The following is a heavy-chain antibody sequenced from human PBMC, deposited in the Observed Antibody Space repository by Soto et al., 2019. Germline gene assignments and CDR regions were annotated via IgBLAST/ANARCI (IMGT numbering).Heavy chain of an antibody. CDR1: GGSFRGYY. V-gene: IGHV4-34*01. Sequence: SETLSLTCAVYGGSFRGYYWSWIRQPPGKGPEWLGDISHSGSTNYNPSLKSRVTISVDTSKNQFSLNLSSVTAADTAVYYCARGPRSYFDNSGYYYQGFDVWGRGTMVTVSS. D-gene: IGHD3-22*01. J-gene: IGHJ3*01. CDR2: ISHSGST. CDR3: ARGPRSYFDNSGYYYQGFDV.